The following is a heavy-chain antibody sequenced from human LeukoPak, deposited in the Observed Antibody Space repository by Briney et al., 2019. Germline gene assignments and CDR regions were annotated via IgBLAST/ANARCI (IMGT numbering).Heavy chain of an antibody. J-gene: IGHJ3*02. CDR3: ARLTMVSIPWNI. D-gene: IGHD3-10*01. CDR1: GGPISRSTYY. Sequence: SETLSLTCTVSGGPISRSTYYWGWIRQPPGKGLEWIGSIYYSGSTYYNPSLKSRVTISVDTSKNQFSLKLSSVTAADTAVYYCARLTMVSIPWNIWGQGTMVTVSS. CDR2: IYYSGST. V-gene: IGHV4-39*01.